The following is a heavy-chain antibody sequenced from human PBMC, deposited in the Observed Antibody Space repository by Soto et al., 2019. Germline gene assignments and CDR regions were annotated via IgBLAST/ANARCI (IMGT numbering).Heavy chain of an antibody. Sequence: PSQTLSLPCTVSGGSTSKYYWRWIRQSPRKGLEWIGYIYYSGSTKYNPSRKSRVTISVDTSKNQFSLRLSSVTAADTAVYYCAVMGGAYGSNNWLDPWGQEALVTVSS. J-gene: IGHJ5*02. CDR3: AVMGGAYGSNNWLDP. CDR1: GGSTSKYY. CDR2: IYYSGST. V-gene: IGHV4-59*01. D-gene: IGHD4-17*01.